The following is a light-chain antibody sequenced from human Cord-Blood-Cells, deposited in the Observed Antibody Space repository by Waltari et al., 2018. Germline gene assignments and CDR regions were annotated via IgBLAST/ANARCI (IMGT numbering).Light chain of an antibody. V-gene: IGKV3-15*01. CDR1: QSVSSN. CDR3: QQYNNWPMYT. CDR2: GAS. J-gene: IGKJ2*01. Sequence: EIVMTQSPATLSVSPVERATLPCRASQSVSSNLAWYQQKPGQAPRLLIYGASPRATGIPARFSGSGSGTEFTLTISSLQSEDFAVYYCQQYNNWPMYTFGQGTKLEIK.